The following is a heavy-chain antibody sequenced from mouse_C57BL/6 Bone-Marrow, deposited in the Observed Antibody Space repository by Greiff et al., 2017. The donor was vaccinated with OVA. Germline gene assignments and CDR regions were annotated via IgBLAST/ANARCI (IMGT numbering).Heavy chain of an antibody. V-gene: IGHV1-72*01. Sequence: VQLQQPGAELVQPGASVKLSCKASGYTFTSYWMHWVQQRPGRGLEWIGRIDPNSGGTKFNEQFKSKATLTVDKPSSTAYMQLSSLTSEDSAVYYCARKGTYGSSPWFAYWGQGTLVTVSA. CDR3: ARKGTYGSSPWFAY. D-gene: IGHD1-1*01. CDR2: IDPNSGGT. J-gene: IGHJ3*01. CDR1: GYTFTSYW.